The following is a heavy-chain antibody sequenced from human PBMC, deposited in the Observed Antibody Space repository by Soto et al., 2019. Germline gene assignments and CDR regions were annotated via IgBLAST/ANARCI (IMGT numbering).Heavy chain of an antibody. CDR1: GGSISSYY. CDR2: IYYSGST. CDR3: ARRRGRQWPNEDRSGYYYYGMDV. V-gene: IGHV4-59*01. Sequence: SETLSLTCTVSGGSISSYYWSWIRQPPGKGLEWIGYIYYSGSTNYNPSLKSRVTISVDTSKNQFSLKLSSVTAEDTAVYYCARRRGRQWPNEDRSGYYYYGMDVWGQGTTVTVSS. J-gene: IGHJ6*02. D-gene: IGHD6-19*01.